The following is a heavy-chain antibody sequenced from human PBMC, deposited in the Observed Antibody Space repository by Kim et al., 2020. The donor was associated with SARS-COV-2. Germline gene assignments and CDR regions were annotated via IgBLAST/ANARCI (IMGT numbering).Heavy chain of an antibody. V-gene: IGHV4-59*01. Sequence: SETLSLTCTVSGGSISSYYWSWIRQPPGKGLEWIGYIYYSGSTNYNPSLKSRVTISVDTSKNQFSLKLSSVTAADTAVYYCAAPTLVDDAFDIWGQGTMVTVSS. CDR3: AAPTLVDDAFDI. CDR2: IYYSGST. CDR1: GGSISSYY. J-gene: IGHJ3*02. D-gene: IGHD6-13*01.